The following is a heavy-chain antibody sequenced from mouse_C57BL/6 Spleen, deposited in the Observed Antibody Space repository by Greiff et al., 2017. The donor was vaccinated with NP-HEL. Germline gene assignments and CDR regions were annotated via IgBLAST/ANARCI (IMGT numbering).Heavy chain of an antibody. CDR2: INPYNGGT. V-gene: IGHV1-19*01. J-gene: IGHJ1*03. CDR3: ARRPRDWYFDV. CDR1: GYTFTDYY. Sequence: VQLQQSGPVLVKPGASVKMSCKASGYTFTDYYMNWVKQSHGKSLEWIGVINPYNGGTSYNQKFKGKATLTVDKSSSTAYMELNSLTSEDSAVYYCARRPRDWYFDVWGTGTTVTVSS.